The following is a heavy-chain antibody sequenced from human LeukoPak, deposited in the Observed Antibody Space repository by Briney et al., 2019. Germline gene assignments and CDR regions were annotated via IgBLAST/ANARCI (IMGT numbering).Heavy chain of an antibody. CDR3: ARVGTYGSGSYLSWLDY. J-gene: IGHJ4*02. CDR2: IYYSGST. V-gene: IGHV4-59*01. CDR1: GGSISSYY. D-gene: IGHD3-10*01. Sequence: SGTLSLTCTVSGGSISSYYWSWIRQPPGKGLEWIGYIYYSGSTNYNPSLKSRVTISVDTSKNQFSLKLSSVTAADTAVYYCARVGTYGSGSYLSWLDYWGQGTLVTVSS.